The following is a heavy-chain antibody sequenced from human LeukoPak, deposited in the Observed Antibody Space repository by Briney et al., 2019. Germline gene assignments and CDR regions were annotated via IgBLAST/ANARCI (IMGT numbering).Heavy chain of an antibody. J-gene: IGHJ4*01. V-gene: IGHV4-38-2*01. CDR3: ARPGSYGSFDY. CDR2: IYHSGST. D-gene: IGHD5-18*01. Sequence: SETLSRTCAVSGYSISSGYYWGWIRQPPRKGLEWIGSIYHSGSTYYNPSLTSRLTISVDTSKNQFSLTLSSVTAADTAVYYCARPGSYGSFDYWGQGTLVTVSS. CDR1: GYSISSGYY.